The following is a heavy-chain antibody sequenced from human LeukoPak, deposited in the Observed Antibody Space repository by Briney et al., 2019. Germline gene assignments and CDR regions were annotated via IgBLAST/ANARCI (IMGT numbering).Heavy chain of an antibody. V-gene: IGHV3-48*04. J-gene: IGHJ3*02. CDR3: ARRGRTIFGVVNRNAFDI. D-gene: IGHD3-3*01. CDR1: GFTFSSYS. Sequence: GGSLRLSCAASGFTFSSYSMNWVRQAPGKGLEWVSYISSSSSTIYYADSVKGRFTISRDNAKNSLYLQMNSLRAEDTAVYYCARRGRTIFGVVNRNAFDIWGQGTMVTVSS. CDR2: ISSSSSTI.